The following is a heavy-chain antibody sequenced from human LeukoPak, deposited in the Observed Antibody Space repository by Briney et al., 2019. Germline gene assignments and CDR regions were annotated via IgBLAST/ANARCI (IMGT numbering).Heavy chain of an antibody. J-gene: IGHJ6*02. D-gene: IGHD5-18*01. CDR2: IGTAGDT. V-gene: IGHV3-13*01. CDR3: ARCRRSGYSYGDYYYYGMDV. Sequence: GGSLRLSCAASGFTFSSYDMHWVRQATGKGLEWVSAIGTAGDTYYPGSVKGRFTISRENAKNSLYLQMNSLRAGDTAVYYCARCRRSGYSYGDYYYYGMDVWGQGTTVTVSS. CDR1: GFTFSSYD.